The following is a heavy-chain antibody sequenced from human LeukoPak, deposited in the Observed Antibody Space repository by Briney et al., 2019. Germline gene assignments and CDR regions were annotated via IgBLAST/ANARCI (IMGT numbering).Heavy chain of an antibody. J-gene: IGHJ4*02. D-gene: IGHD2-2*01. CDR3: ARETCSSTSCSTDY. CDR1: GFTFSSYG. CDR2: ISGGGGSA. V-gene: IGHV3-23*01. Sequence: GGSLRLSCAASGFTFSSYGMHWVRQAPGKGLEWVSAISGGGGSAYYADSVKGRFTISRDNSKNTLYLQMNSLRAEDTAVYYCARETCSSTSCSTDYWGQGTLVTVSS.